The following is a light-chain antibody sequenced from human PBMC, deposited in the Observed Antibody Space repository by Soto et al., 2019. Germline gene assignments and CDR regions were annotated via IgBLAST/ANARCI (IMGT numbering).Light chain of an antibody. Sequence: ILVTQSPESLPESLGERVTINCKTSQSVLYRSNSQNYLAWFQHKAGQPPKLLIYWASIRQSGVPDRFSGSGSGTDFTLTINSLQAEDVAVYYCQQYYSLWTFCQGTKVDIK. CDR2: WAS. V-gene: IGKV4-1*01. CDR3: QQYYSLWT. J-gene: IGKJ1*01. CDR1: QSVLYRSNSQNY.